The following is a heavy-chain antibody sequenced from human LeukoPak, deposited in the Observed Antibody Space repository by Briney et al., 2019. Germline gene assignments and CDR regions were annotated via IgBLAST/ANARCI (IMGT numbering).Heavy chain of an antibody. CDR1: GFTFSSYA. CDR3: GRDLIGTAASWDS. V-gene: IGHV3-23*01. Sequence: AGGSLRLSCAASGFTFSSYAMSWVRQAPGKGLEWVSAISGSGGSTYYADSVKGRFTISRDNSKNTLYLQMNSLRVEDTAVYYCGRDLIGTAASWDSWGQGTLVTVSS. CDR2: ISGSGGST. J-gene: IGHJ4*02. D-gene: IGHD6-25*01.